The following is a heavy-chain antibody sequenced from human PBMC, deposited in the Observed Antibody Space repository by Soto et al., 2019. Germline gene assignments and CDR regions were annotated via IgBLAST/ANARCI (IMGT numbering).Heavy chain of an antibody. D-gene: IGHD3-10*01. Sequence: ASVKVSCKASGYTFTSYGISWVRQAPGQGLEWMGWISAYNGNTNYAQKLQGRVTMTTDTSTSTAYMELRSLRSDDTAVYYCARVPHFYGSEPPDSNDPWGQGTLVTVSS. CDR2: ISAYNGNT. CDR1: GYTFTSYG. J-gene: IGHJ5*02. CDR3: ARVPHFYGSEPPDSNDP. V-gene: IGHV1-18*01.